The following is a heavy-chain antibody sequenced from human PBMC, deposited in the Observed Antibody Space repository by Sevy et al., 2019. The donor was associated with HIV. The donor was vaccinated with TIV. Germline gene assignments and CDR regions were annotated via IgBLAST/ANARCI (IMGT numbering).Heavy chain of an antibody. Sequence: GGSLRLSCVASGFTFSDSWMTWVRQAPGKGLERIAFINEDGSRLGYVDSVRGRFTISRENTKNSLYLQMNSLRAGDTPVYFCARDRAYSALDYWGQGPLVTFSS. J-gene: IGHJ4*02. CDR2: INEDGSRL. D-gene: IGHD5-18*01. CDR3: ARDRAYSALDY. CDR1: GFTFSDSW. V-gene: IGHV3-7*01.